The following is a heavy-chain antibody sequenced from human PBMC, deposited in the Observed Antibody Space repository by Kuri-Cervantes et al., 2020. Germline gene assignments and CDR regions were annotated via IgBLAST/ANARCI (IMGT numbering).Heavy chain of an antibody. CDR1: GFTFSSYS. V-gene: IGHV3-48*02. D-gene: IGHD3-22*01. J-gene: IGHJ4*02. Sequence: GGSLRLSCAASGFTFSSYSMNWVRQAPGKGLEWVSYFSSSSSTIYYADSVKGRFTISRDNAKNSLYLQMNSLRDEDTAMYYCAKGARITMIVVVITDYFDYWGQGTLVTVSS. CDR3: AKGARITMIVVVITDYFDY. CDR2: FSSSSSTI.